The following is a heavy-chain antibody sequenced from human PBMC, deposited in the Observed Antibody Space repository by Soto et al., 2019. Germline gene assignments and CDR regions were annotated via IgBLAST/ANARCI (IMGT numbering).Heavy chain of an antibody. CDR2: IKFDGSEK. D-gene: IGHD2-2*01. CDR1: GFTFSDYW. J-gene: IGHJ4*02. V-gene: IGHV3-7*03. Sequence: GGSLRLSCAASGFTFSDYWMSWAPQLPGKGPGGWANIKFDGSEKQYVDSVKGRFSISRDNSRNSLFLQVNSLRAGDTAVYYCVKDGGYCSSTTCYSPRNHYFDSWGQGTLVTVSS. CDR3: VKDGGYCSSTTCYSPRNHYFDS.